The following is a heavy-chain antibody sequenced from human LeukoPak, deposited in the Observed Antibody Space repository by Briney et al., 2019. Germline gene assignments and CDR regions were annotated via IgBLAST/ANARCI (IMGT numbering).Heavy chain of an antibody. Sequence: SVKVSCKASGYTFTGYYMHWVRQAPGQGLEWMGRIIPILGIANYAQKFQGRVTITADKSTSTAYMELSSLRSEDTAVYCCARVGGYCSGGSCLLHDAFDIWGQGIMVTVSS. CDR2: IIPILGIA. J-gene: IGHJ3*02. CDR3: ARVGGYCSGGSCLLHDAFDI. V-gene: IGHV1-69*04. CDR1: GYTFTGYY. D-gene: IGHD2-15*01.